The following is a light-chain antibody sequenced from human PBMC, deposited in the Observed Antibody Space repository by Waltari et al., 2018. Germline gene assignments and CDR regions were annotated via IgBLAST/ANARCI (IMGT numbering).Light chain of an antibody. CDR1: QSISTY. CDR3: QQSKTLPLT. J-gene: IGKJ4*01. V-gene: IGKV1-39*01. CDR2: SAS. Sequence: DIQMTQSPSSLSASVGDRVTNTCRASQSISTYLHWYQQESGKAPKLLIYSASSLQSGVPSRFSGSGSGTDFTLTISSLQPEDFATYYCQQSKTLPLTFGGGTRVEI.